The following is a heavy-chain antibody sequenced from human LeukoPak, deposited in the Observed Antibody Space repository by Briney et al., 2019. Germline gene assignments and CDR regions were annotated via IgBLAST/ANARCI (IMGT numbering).Heavy chain of an antibody. CDR1: GYTFTNYG. CDR3: VSRVDTAMPSPDY. Sequence: ASVKVSCKASGYTFTNYGISWVRQAPGQGLEWMGWISGNNGNTNYAQKAQGRVTMTTDTSTSTAYMELRSLRSDDTAVYYCVSRVDTAMPSPDYWGQGTLVTVSS. V-gene: IGHV1-18*01. D-gene: IGHD5-18*01. J-gene: IGHJ4*02. CDR2: ISGNNGNT.